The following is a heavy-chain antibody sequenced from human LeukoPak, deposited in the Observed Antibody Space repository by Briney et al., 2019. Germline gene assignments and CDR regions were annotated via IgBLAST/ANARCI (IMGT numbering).Heavy chain of an antibody. V-gene: IGHV3-48*01. CDR1: GFTFSIYS. CDR3: ARSVAVLWLGELVDPDGFDI. J-gene: IGHJ3*02. Sequence: GGSLRLSCAASGFTFSIYSMNWVRQAPGKGLEWVSYISSSSSTIYYADSVNGRFPISRDNAKNSLYLQMNSLRAEDTAVYYCARSVAVLWLGELVDPDGFDIWGQGTMVTVSS. D-gene: IGHD3-10*01. CDR2: ISSSSSTI.